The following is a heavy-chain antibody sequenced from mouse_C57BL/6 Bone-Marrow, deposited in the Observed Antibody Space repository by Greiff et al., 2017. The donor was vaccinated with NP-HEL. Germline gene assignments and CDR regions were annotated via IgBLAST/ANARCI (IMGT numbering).Heavy chain of an antibody. CDR3: ARRGGYYYGSLAMDY. CDR1: GYTFTDYY. J-gene: IGHJ4*01. Sequence: QVQLKQSGAELVRPGASVKLSCKASGYTFTDYYINWVKQRPGQGLEWIARIYPGSGNTYYNEKFKGKATLTAEKSSSTAYMQLSSLTSEDSAVYFCARRGGYYYGSLAMDYWGQGTSVTVSS. D-gene: IGHD1-1*01. V-gene: IGHV1-76*01. CDR2: IYPGSGNT.